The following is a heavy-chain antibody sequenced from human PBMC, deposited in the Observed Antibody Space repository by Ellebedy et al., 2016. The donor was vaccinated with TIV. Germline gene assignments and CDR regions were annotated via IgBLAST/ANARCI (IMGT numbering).Heavy chain of an antibody. D-gene: IGHD5-18*01. CDR1: GYSFTSYW. V-gene: IGHV5-51*01. Sequence: GGSLRLXXKGSGYSFTSYWIGWVRQMPGKGLEWMGIIYPGDSDTRYSPSFQGQVTISADKSISTAYLQWSSLKASDTAMYYCARHGRGYSYQSDYWGQGTLVTVSS. CDR2: IYPGDSDT. CDR3: ARHGRGYSYQSDY. J-gene: IGHJ4*02.